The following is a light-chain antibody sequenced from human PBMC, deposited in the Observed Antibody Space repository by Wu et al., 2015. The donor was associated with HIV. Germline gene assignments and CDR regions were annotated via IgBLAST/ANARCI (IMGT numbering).Light chain of an antibody. CDR2: GVS. CDR1: QSVSSTY. Sequence: EIVLTQSPGTLSLSPGERATLSCRASQSVSSTYLAWYQQKPGQAPRLLTYGVSSRATGIPDRFSGSGSGTDFTLTISRLEPGDFAVYYCQQYGSSPYTFGQGTKLEIK. J-gene: IGKJ2*01. V-gene: IGKV3-20*01. CDR3: QQYGSSPYT.